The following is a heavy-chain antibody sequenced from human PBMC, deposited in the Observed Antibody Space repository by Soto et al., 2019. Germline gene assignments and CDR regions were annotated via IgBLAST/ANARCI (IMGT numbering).Heavy chain of an antibody. Sequence: QVQLVESGGGLVKPGGSLRISCAASVFTFSDFYMNWLRQTPGKGLEWLAYISGSGSGTNYADSVKGRFTISRDNAKNSLYLQMNSLRIEDTAVYYCVRDARLASFWGLGTLVTVSS. CDR2: ISGSGSGT. V-gene: IGHV3-11*06. CDR1: VFTFSDFY. D-gene: IGHD6-19*01. J-gene: IGHJ4*02. CDR3: VRDARLASF.